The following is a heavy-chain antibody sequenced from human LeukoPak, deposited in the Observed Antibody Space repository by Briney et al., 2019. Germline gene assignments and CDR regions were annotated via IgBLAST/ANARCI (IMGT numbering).Heavy chain of an antibody. CDR3: ARGYSSGWEYFDY. V-gene: IGHV3-33*01. D-gene: IGHD6-19*01. J-gene: IGHJ4*02. CDR1: GFTFSSYG. Sequence: GGSLRLSCAASGFTFSSYGMHWVRQAPGKGLEWVAVIWYDGSNKYYADSVKGRFTISRDNPKNTLYLQMNSLRAEDTAVYYCARGYSSGWEYFDYWGQGTLVTVSS. CDR2: IWYDGSNK.